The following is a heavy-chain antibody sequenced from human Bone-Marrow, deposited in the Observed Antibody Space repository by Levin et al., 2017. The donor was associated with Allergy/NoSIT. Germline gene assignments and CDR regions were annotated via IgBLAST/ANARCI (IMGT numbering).Heavy chain of an antibody. D-gene: IGHD2-21*01. CDR3: ARFTIPDAFDI. V-gene: IGHV4-30-4*01. CDR1: AGSISNDDYY. Sequence: PSETLSLTCTVSAGSISNDDYYWSWIRQPPGKGLEWIGYIYYSGSTDYNPSLKSRLTISVDTSKNQFSLKLTSVTAPDTAVYYCARFTIPDAFDIWGQGTMVTVSS. J-gene: IGHJ3*02. CDR2: IYYSGST.